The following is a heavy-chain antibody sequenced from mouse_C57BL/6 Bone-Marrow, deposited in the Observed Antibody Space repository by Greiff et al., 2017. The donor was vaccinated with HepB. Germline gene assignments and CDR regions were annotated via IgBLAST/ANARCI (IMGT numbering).Heavy chain of an antibody. V-gene: IGHV3-1*01. CDR2: ISYSGST. Sequence: EVKLQESGPGMVKPSQSLSLTCTVTGYSITSGYDWHWIRHFPGNKLEWMGYISYSGSTNYNPSLQSRISITHDTSKNHFFLKLNSVTTEDTATYYCAREGAYYAMDYWGQGTSVTVSS. CDR1: GYSITSGYD. CDR3: AREGAYYAMDY. J-gene: IGHJ4*01.